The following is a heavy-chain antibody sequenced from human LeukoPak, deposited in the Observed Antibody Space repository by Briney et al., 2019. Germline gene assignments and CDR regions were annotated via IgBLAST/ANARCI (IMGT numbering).Heavy chain of an antibody. V-gene: IGHV4-34*01. CDR2: INHSGGT. CDR3: ASQVSLRYFDWLPDY. CDR1: GGSFSGYY. D-gene: IGHD3-9*01. J-gene: IGHJ4*02. Sequence: SETLSLTCAVYGGSFSGYYWSWVRQPPGKGLEWIGEINHSGGTNYNPSLKSRVTTSVDTSKNQFSLKLSSVTAADTAVYYCASQVSLRYFDWLPDYWGQGTLVTVSS.